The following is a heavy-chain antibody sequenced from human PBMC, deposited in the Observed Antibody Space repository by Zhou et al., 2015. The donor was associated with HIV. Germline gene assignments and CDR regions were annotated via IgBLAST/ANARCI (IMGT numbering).Heavy chain of an antibody. CDR1: GGTFSSYA. D-gene: IGHD3-10*01. V-gene: IGHV1-69*01. CDR2: IIPIFGTA. CDR3: ARSPREISGGYYYYYMDV. J-gene: IGHJ6*03. Sequence: QVQLVQSGAEVKKPGSSVKVSCKASGGTFSSYAISWVRQAPGQGLEWMGGIIPIFGTANYAQKFQGRVTITADESTSTAYMELSSLRSEDTAVYYCARSPREISGGYYYYYMDVWGKGTTVTVSS.